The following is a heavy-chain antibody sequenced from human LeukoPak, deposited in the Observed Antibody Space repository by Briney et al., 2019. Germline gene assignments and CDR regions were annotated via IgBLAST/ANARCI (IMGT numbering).Heavy chain of an antibody. CDR3: TTVGCTSTSCYSDY. D-gene: IGHD2-2*01. CDR1: GFTFSNYA. Sequence: PGGSLRLSCAASGFTFSNYAMSWVRQAPGKGLEWVGRIKSKTDGGTTDNAAPVKGRFTISRDDSENTLYLQMSSLKTEDTAVYYCTTVGCTSTSCYSDYWGQGTLVTVSS. CDR2: IKSKTDGGTT. V-gene: IGHV3-15*01. J-gene: IGHJ4*02.